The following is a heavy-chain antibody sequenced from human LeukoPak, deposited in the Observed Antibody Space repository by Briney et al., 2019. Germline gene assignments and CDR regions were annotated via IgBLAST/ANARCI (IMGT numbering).Heavy chain of an antibody. CDR1: GYTFIHYY. Sequence: GASVKVSCKASGYTFIHYYMHWVRQAPGQGLEWIGWINPNGGATDYAQNFQGRVTLTRDTSISTAYMELSSLRSDDTAVYYCARSGYNSGWAFDFWGQGTLVTVSS. CDR3: ARSGYNSGWAFDF. CDR2: INPNGGAT. D-gene: IGHD6-19*01. J-gene: IGHJ4*02. V-gene: IGHV1-2*02.